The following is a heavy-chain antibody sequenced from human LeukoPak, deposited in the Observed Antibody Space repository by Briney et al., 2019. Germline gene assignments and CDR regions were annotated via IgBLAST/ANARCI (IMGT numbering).Heavy chain of an antibody. CDR1: GFTFSSYG. J-gene: IGHJ3*01. Sequence: PGGSLRLSCAASGFTFSSYGMHWVRQAPGKGLQWEAVISYDGSSEYYADSVKGRFIISRDNSKNTLYLQVNSLRAEDTAVYYCAKDSDIAVAGTDDAFDLWGQGTMVTVSS. CDR2: ISYDGSSE. D-gene: IGHD6-19*01. CDR3: AKDSDIAVAGTDDAFDL. V-gene: IGHV3-30*18.